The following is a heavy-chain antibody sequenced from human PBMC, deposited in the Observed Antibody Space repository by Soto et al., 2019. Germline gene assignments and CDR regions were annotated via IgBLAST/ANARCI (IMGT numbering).Heavy chain of an antibody. CDR2: FDPEDGET. CDR1: GYTLTELS. V-gene: IGHV1-24*01. Sequence: GASVKVSCKVSGYTLTELSMHWVRQAPGKGLEWMGGFDPEDGETIYAQKFQGRVTMTGDTSTDTAYMELSSLRSEDTAVYYCATPRNGFDYWGQGTLVTVSS. J-gene: IGHJ4*02. CDR3: ATPRNGFDY.